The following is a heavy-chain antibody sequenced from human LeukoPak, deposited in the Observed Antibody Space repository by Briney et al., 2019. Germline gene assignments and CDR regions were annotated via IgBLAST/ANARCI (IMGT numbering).Heavy chain of an antibody. CDR2: ISSSSSYI. CDR3: ARYSSNWYVGD. V-gene: IGHV3-21*01. CDR1: GFTFSSYS. D-gene: IGHD6-13*01. J-gene: IGHJ4*02. Sequence: GGSLRLSCAASGFTFSSYSMNWVRQAPGKGLEWVSSISSSSSYIYYADSVKGRFTISRDNAKNSLYLQMNSLRAEDTAEYYCARYSSNWYVGDWGQGTLVTVSS.